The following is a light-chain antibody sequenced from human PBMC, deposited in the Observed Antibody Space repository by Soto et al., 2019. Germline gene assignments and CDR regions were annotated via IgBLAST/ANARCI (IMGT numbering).Light chain of an antibody. CDR3: QQYNNWPRT. Sequence: IVLTQSPSTLSLSPGERATLSCRASQSVSSSYLAWYQQKPGQAPRLLIYGASSRATGIPDRFSGSGSGTEFTLTISSLQSEDFAVYYCQQYNNWPRTFGQGTKVDI. CDR2: GAS. V-gene: IGKV3-20*01. CDR1: QSVSSSY. J-gene: IGKJ1*01.